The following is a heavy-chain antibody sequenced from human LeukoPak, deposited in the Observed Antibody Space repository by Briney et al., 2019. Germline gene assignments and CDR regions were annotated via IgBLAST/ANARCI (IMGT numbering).Heavy chain of an antibody. CDR3: ARDQTPFY. CDR1: GFTLSSYE. J-gene: IGHJ4*02. CDR2: IGYGGSDT. D-gene: IGHD2-15*01. V-gene: IGHV3-21*01. Sequence: PGGSLRLSCTVSGFTLSSYEMTWFRQAPGKGLEWVSSIGYGGSDTHYADSVKGRFTVSRDNAKSSIWLQMNSLRDEDTAVYYCARDQTPFYWGQGSLVTVSS.